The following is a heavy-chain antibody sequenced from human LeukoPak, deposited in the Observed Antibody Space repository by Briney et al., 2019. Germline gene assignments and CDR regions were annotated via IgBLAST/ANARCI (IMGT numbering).Heavy chain of an antibody. CDR3: AREFGSSSWYDY. J-gene: IGHJ4*02. CDR2: IKQDGSEK. D-gene: IGHD6-13*01. V-gene: IGHV3-7*01. Sequence: PGGSLRLSCGTSGFTFSTYAMTWVRQAPGKGLEWVANIKQDGSEKYYVDSVKGRFTISRDNAKNSLYLQMNSLRAEDTAVYYCAREFGSSSWYDYWGQGTLVTVSS. CDR1: GFTFSTYA.